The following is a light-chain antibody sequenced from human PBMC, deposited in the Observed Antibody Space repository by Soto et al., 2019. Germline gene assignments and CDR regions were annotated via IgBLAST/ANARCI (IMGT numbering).Light chain of an antibody. CDR3: QQYNNWPSLT. CDR2: GAS. Sequence: EIVMTQSPATLSVSPGERATLSCRASQSVSSNLAWYQQKPGQAPRLLIYGASTRATGIPFKFIGSGSGTEITLNISSLQSEDFAVYYCQQYNNWPSLTFGGGTKVEIK. V-gene: IGKV3-15*01. CDR1: QSVSSN. J-gene: IGKJ4*01.